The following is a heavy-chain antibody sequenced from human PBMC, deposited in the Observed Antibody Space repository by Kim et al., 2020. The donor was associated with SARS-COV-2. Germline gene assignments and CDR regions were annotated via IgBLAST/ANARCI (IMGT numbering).Heavy chain of an antibody. CDR1: GGSISSYY. J-gene: IGHJ4*02. D-gene: IGHD1-26*01. V-gene: IGHV4-59*13. CDR3: ATQAIVGAGAVDY. Sequence: SETLSLTCTVSGGSISSYYWSWIRQPPGKGLEWIGYIYYSGSTNYNPSLKSRVTISVDTSKNQFSLKLSSVTAADTAVYYCATQAIVGAGAVDYWGQGT. CDR2: IYYSGST.